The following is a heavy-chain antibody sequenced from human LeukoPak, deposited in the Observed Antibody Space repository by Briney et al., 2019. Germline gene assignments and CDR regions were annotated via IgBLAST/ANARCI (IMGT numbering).Heavy chain of an antibody. D-gene: IGHD4-17*01. CDR2: IYYIGST. CDR3: ARDPTTVTKGFDI. V-gene: IGHV4-59*01. CDR1: GGSISSYY. J-gene: IGHJ3*02. Sequence: SETLSLTCTVSGGSISSYYWSWIRQPPGKGLEWIGYIYYIGSTNYNPSLKSRVTISVDTSKNQFSLKLSSVTAADTAVYYCARDPTTVTKGFDIWGQGTVITVSS.